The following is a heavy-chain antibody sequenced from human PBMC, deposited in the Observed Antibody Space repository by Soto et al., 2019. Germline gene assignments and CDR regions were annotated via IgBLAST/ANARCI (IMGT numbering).Heavy chain of an antibody. CDR2: IYSGVRT. CDR3: ARARYFGSSAGMDV. CDR1: GFSVGSNY. J-gene: IGHJ6*02. Sequence: GGSLRLSCAASGFSVGSNYMSWVRQAPGKGLEWVSLIYSGVRTDYADSVKGRFTISRDNSKNTLYLQMNSLRAEDTAVYYCARARYFGSSAGMDVWGQGTTVTVSS. V-gene: IGHV3-53*01. D-gene: IGHD2-2*01.